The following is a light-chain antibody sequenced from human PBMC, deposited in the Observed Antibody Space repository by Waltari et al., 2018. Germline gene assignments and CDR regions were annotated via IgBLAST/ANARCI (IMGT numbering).Light chain of an antibody. Sequence: QSALTQPASVSGSPGQSITISCTGTSSDVGSYNLVSWYQQPPGKAPKLMIYEGSKRPSGVSNRCSGSKSGNTASLTISGLQAEDEADYYCCSYAGSSTFAFGGGTKLTVL. V-gene: IGLV2-23*03. CDR1: SSDVGSYNL. CDR2: EGS. J-gene: IGLJ2*01. CDR3: CSYAGSSTFA.